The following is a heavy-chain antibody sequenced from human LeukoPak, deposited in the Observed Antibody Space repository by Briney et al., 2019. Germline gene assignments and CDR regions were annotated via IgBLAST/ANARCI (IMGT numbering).Heavy chain of an antibody. CDR3: ARDLAAWADYDFWSGYPNFDY. CDR1: GYTFTSYA. J-gene: IGHJ4*02. D-gene: IGHD3-3*01. CDR2: INAGNGNT. V-gene: IGHV1-3*01. Sequence: ASVKVSCKASGYTFTSYAMHWVRQAPGQRLEWMGWINAGNGNTKYSQKFQGRVTITRDTSASTANMELSSLRSEDTAVYYCARDLAAWADYDFWSGYPNFDYWGQGTLVTVSS.